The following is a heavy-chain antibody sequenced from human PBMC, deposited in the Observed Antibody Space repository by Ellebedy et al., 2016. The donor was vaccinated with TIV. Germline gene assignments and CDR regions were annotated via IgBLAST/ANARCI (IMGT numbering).Heavy chain of an antibody. CDR1: GFTFTSYT. V-gene: IGHV4-34*01. CDR3: ARDGVRGMRPDAFDI. J-gene: IGHJ3*02. D-gene: IGHD2-8*01. Sequence: ESLKISCAASGFTFTSYTMVWVRQAPGKGLEWIGEINRGGSTNYNPSLKSRVTISVDTSKNQFSLKLSSVTAADTAVYYCARDGVRGMRPDAFDIWGQGTMVTVSS. CDR2: INRGGST.